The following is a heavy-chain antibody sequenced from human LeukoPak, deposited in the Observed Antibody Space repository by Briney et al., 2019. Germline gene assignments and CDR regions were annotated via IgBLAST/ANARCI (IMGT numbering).Heavy chain of an antibody. CDR2: IYTSGST. D-gene: IGHD3-10*01. J-gene: IGHJ4*02. CDR1: GGPISSYY. CDR3: ARGKGYGSGSYLFDY. V-gene: IGHV4-4*07. Sequence: SETLSLTCTVSGGPISSYYWSWSREPAGKGLEWMGRIYTSGSTNYNPSLKSRVTMSVDTSKNQFSLKLSSVTAADTAVYYCARGKGYGSGSYLFDYWGQGTLVTVSS.